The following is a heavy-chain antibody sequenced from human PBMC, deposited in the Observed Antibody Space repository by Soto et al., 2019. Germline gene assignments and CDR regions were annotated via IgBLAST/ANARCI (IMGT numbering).Heavy chain of an antibody. D-gene: IGHD3-10*01. CDR3: ARLVYDTRLNYMYFDF. J-gene: IGHJ4*02. CDR1: GVSISSGNW. V-gene: IGHV4-4*01. CDR2: IFHDGTA. Sequence: LSLTCAVSGVSISSGNWWTWVRQSPQRGLEYIGEIFHDGTANYYPSFERRVAISVDTSKNQSSLKLTSVTAADTAIYFCARLVYDTRLNYMYFDFWGQGTLVTVSS.